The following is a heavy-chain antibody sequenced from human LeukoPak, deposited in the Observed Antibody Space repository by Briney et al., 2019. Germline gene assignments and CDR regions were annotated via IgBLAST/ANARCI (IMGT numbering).Heavy chain of an antibody. D-gene: IGHD6-25*01. CDR2: ISDSGGSS. CDR1: GFALKTYA. J-gene: IGHJ4*02. Sequence: GGSLRLSCAALGFALKTYAMSGCRQAPGKGLEWVSTISDSGGSSYYADSEKGRFTISSDNSKNTLYLQMNSLRAEDTALYYCVSRPGSRSDRYIAFDYWGQGTLVTVSS. CDR3: VSRPGSRSDRYIAFDY. V-gene: IGHV3-23*01.